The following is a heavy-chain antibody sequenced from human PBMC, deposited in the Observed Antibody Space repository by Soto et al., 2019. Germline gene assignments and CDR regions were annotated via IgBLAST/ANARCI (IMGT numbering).Heavy chain of an antibody. V-gene: IGHV5-51*01. CDR3: ARHGPQYSRSWAYFDY. J-gene: IGHJ4*02. CDR1: GYSFTSYW. CDR2: IYPGDSDT. Sequence: GESLKISCKSSGYSFTSYWIGWVRQMPGKGLEWMGIIYPGDSDTRYSPSFQGQVTISADKSISTAYLQWSSLKASDTATYYCARHGPQYSRSWAYFDYRGQGTLVTVST. D-gene: IGHD6-13*01.